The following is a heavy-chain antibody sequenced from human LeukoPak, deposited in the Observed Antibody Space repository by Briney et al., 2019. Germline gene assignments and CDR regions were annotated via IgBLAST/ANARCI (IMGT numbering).Heavy chain of an antibody. CDR3: ARDFSGAIDY. Sequence: SGGALRLSRAGPGFTFRRNLMHLVRQGAGKGLVWVSHINSDGRTTRYADSVKGRFTISRDNAKNTLYLQMNSLRAEDTAVYFCARDFSGAIDYWGQGTQVTVSS. V-gene: IGHV3-74*01. D-gene: IGHD3-10*01. J-gene: IGHJ4*02. CDR1: GFTFRRNL. CDR2: INSDGRTT.